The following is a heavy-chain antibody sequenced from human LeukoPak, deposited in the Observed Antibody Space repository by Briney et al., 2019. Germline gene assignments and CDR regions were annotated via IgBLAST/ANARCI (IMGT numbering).Heavy chain of an antibody. CDR2: ISYEGTNK. CDR1: GFMFGNYN. Sequence: GGSLRLSCTASGFMFGNYNMNWVRQAPGKGLEWVAVISYEGTNKHYADSVKGRFSISRDNSKNTLYLQMNSLRAEDTAVYYCAKKTDSSSWYFDLWGRGTLVTVSS. CDR3: AKKTDSSSWYFDL. D-gene: IGHD6-6*01. J-gene: IGHJ2*01. V-gene: IGHV3-30-3*02.